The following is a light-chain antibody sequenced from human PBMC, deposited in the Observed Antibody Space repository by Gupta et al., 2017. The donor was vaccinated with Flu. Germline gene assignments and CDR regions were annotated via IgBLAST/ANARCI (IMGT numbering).Light chain of an antibody. CDR2: SNN. CDR1: SSNIGSNT. J-gene: IGLJ3*02. Sequence: QSVLTQPPSASGTPGQRVTISCSGSSSNIGSNTVNWYQQLPGTAPKLLIYSNNQRTSGVTDRFSGSKSGTSASLAISGLQSEDEADYYCAAWDDSLNGRVFGGGTKLTVL. V-gene: IGLV1-44*01. CDR3: AAWDDSLNGRV.